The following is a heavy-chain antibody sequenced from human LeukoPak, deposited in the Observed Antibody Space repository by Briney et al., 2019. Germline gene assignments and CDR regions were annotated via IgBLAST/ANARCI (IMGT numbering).Heavy chain of an antibody. Sequence: ASVKVSCQASGYTFTGYYMHWVRQAPGQGLEWMGWINPNTGDTDYVQNFQGRVTMTRDTSISTAYMELSRLRSDDTAVYYCARAYSSSFHAPLRYWGQGTLVTVSS. CDR1: GYTFTGYY. CDR3: ARAYSSSFHAPLRY. V-gene: IGHV1-2*02. CDR2: INPNTGDT. J-gene: IGHJ4*02. D-gene: IGHD6-6*01.